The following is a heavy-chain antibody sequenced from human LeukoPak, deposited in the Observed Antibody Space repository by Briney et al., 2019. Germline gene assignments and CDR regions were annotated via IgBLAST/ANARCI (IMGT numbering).Heavy chain of an antibody. CDR1: GFTFATFA. V-gene: IGHV3-23*01. Sequence: GGSLRLSCAASGFTFATFAMSWVRQAPGKGLEWVSGMVGSGESYYAGSVKGRFTMSRDNSKTTVYLQMNSLRAEDTAVYYCASGEASNSRFEQQPSCWGPGTLVTVSS. J-gene: IGHJ4*02. CDR2: MVGSGES. D-gene: IGHD6-13*01. CDR3: ASGEASNSRFEQQPSC.